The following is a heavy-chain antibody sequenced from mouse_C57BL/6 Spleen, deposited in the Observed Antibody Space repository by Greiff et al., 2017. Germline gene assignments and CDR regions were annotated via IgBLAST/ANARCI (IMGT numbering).Heavy chain of an antibody. CDR1: GYTFTEYT. V-gene: IGHV1-62-2*01. CDR3: ARPLFIATVVADYYDMDY. Sequence: VQLQQSGAELVKPGASVKLSCKASGYTFTEYTIHWVKQRSGQGLEWIGWFDPGSGSIKYNEKFKDKATLTADKSSSTVYMELSRLTSEDTAVYFGARPLFIATVVADYYDMDYWGQGTTVTVSS. J-gene: IGHJ4*01. CDR2: FDPGSGSI. D-gene: IGHD1-1*01.